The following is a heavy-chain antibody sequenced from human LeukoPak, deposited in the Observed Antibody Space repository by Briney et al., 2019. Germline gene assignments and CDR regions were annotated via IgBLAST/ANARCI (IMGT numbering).Heavy chain of an antibody. CDR2: IRYDGSNK. D-gene: IGHD3-10*01. V-gene: IGHV3-30*02. Sequence: GGSLRLSCAASGFTFSSYGMHWVRQAPGKGLEWVAFIRYDGSNKYYADSVKGRFAISRDNAKNSLYLQMNSLRAEDTAVYYCAREPNDYYGSGTKMDVWGQGTTVTVSS. J-gene: IGHJ6*02. CDR1: GFTFSSYG. CDR3: AREPNDYYGSGTKMDV.